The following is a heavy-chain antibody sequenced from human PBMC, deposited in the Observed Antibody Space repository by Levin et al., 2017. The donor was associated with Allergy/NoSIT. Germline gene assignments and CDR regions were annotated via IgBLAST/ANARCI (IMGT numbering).Heavy chain of an antibody. Sequence: SCTVSGGSISSGGYYWSWIRQHPGKGLEWIGYIYYSGSTYYNPSLKSRVTISVDTSKNQFSLKLSSVTAADTAVYYCARVGHYDILTGGDAFDIWGQGTMVTVSS. V-gene: IGHV4-31*03. J-gene: IGHJ3*02. D-gene: IGHD3-9*01. CDR1: GGSISSGGYY. CDR2: IYYSGST. CDR3: ARVGHYDILTGGDAFDI.